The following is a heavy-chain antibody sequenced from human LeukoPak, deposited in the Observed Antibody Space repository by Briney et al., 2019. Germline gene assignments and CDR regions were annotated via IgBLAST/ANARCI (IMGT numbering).Heavy chain of an antibody. J-gene: IGHJ4*02. V-gene: IGHV3-21*01. D-gene: IGHD6-6*01. CDR1: GFTFSSYA. CDR2: IGSTSIYI. Sequence: GGSLRLSCAASGFTFSSYAMSWVRQAPGKGLEWVSSIGSTSIYIYYADSVKGRFTISGDNGKNSLYLQLNSLRAEDTAVYYCVKVGSSSSRCHDYWGQGTLVTVSS. CDR3: VKVGSSSSRCHDY.